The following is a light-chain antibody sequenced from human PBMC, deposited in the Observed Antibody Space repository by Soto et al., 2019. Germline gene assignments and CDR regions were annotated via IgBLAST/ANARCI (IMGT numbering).Light chain of an antibody. CDR1: QSVSSSS. CDR2: AAS. J-gene: IGKJ2*01. Sequence: EIVLTQSPSTLSLSPGERATLSCRASQSVSSSSLAWYQQKPGQTPRLLIYAASSRAAGIPDRFSGSGSGTDFTLTISRLEPEDFAVYYCQQYGNSPVTFGQGTKLEIK. CDR3: QQYGNSPVT. V-gene: IGKV3-20*01.